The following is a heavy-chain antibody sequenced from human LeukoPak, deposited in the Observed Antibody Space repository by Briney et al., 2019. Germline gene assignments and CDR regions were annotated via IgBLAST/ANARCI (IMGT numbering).Heavy chain of an antibody. J-gene: IGHJ4*02. V-gene: IGHV3-7*02. D-gene: IGHD3-10*01. CDR3: AKCGAGSNFDY. Sequence: GGSLRLSCVASGFTFTSYWMSWLPQPPGKGLEWVAHLNQDGSERYYVDSVKGQFTISRENVKNSLYLQMNSLRAEDTAVYYCAKCGAGSNFDYWGQGMLVTVSS. CDR2: LNQDGSER. CDR1: GFTFTSYW.